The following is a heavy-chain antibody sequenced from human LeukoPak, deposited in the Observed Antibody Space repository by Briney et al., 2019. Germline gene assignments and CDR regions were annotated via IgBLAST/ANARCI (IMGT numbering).Heavy chain of an antibody. CDR2: ISGSGGST. D-gene: IGHD6-6*01. CDR1: GFTFSSYA. CDR3: AKDFFRSIAACLDY. Sequence: GGSLRLSCAASGFTFSSYAMSWVRQAPGKGLEWVSAISGSGGSTYYADSVKGRFTISRDNSMNTLYLQMNSLRAEDTAVYYCAKDFFRSIAACLDYWGQGTLVTVSS. J-gene: IGHJ4*02. V-gene: IGHV3-23*01.